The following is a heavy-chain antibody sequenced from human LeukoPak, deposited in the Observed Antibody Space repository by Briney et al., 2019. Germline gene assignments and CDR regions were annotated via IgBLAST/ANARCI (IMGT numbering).Heavy chain of an antibody. CDR3: ARVPLHDDSGHYYPH. J-gene: IGHJ1*01. CDR1: GGTFSSYA. Sequence: GASVKVSCKTSGGTFSSYAISWVRQAPGQGLEWMGGIIPIFGTANYAQKFQGRVTITADESASTAYMELSSLRSEDTAVYYCARVPLHDDSGHYYPHWGQGTLVTVSS. V-gene: IGHV1-69*13. CDR2: IIPIFGTA. D-gene: IGHD3-22*01.